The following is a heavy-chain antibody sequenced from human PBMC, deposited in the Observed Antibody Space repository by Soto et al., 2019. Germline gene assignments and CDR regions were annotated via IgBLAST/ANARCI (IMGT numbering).Heavy chain of an antibody. V-gene: IGHV3-11*06. CDR1: GFTFSDHY. CDR3: ARGRLTYYYYGLDV. D-gene: IGHD3-10*01. J-gene: IGHJ6*02. CDR2: ISSSGSFT. Sequence: QVQLVESGGGLVRPGGPLRLSCAASGFTFSDHYMNWIRQAPGKGLEWISYISSSGSFTNYADSVKGRFTISRDNGKKSLYLQMNNLTAEDTALYYCARGRLTYYYYGLDVWGQGTTVTVS.